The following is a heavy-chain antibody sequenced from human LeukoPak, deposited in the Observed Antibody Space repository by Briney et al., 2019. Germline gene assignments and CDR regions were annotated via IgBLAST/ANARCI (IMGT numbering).Heavy chain of an antibody. CDR1: GASISRTTYY. V-gene: IGHV4-39*01. D-gene: IGHD4-17*01. CDR3: TKNDVGDYGT. Sequence: SSETLSLTCSVSGASISRTTYYWGWIRQPPGKGLEWIGSVFHTGTAYYNPSLGSRVTLSVDTSKNQFSLKMSSVTAADTAVYYCTKNDVGDYGTWGQGTLVAVSS. CDR2: VFHTGTA. J-gene: IGHJ5*02.